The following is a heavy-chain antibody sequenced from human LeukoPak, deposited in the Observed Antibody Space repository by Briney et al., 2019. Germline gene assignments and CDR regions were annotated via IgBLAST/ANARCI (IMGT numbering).Heavy chain of an antibody. CDR2: IYTSGST. CDR3: ARRTVTTIWH. J-gene: IGHJ4*02. CDR1: GGSISSGSYY. D-gene: IGHD4-17*01. V-gene: IGHV4-61*02. Sequence: SETLSLTCTVSGGSISSGSYYWSWIRQPAGKGLEWIGRIYTSGSTNYNPSLKSRVTISVDTSKNQFSLKLSSVTAADTAVYYCARRTVTTIWHWGQGTLVTVSS.